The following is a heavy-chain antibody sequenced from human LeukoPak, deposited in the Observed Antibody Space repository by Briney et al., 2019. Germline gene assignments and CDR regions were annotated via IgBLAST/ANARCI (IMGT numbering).Heavy chain of an antibody. Sequence: SETLSLTCAVSGYSISSGYYWGWIRQPPGKGLERIGSIYHSGSTYYNPPLKSRVTISVDTSKNQFSLKLSSVTAADTAVYYCARHSDYGGNALPDYWGQGTLVTVSS. CDR3: ARHSDYGGNALPDY. V-gene: IGHV4-38-2*01. J-gene: IGHJ4*02. CDR2: IYHSGST. D-gene: IGHD4-23*01. CDR1: GYSISSGYY.